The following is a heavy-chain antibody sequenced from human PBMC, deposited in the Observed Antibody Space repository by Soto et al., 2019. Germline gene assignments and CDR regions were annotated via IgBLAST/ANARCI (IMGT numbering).Heavy chain of an antibody. D-gene: IGHD5-18*01. Sequence: SETLSLTCTVSGGSISSGDYYWSWIRQPPGKGLEWIGYISYSGSTYYNPSLKSRVTISVDTSKNQFSLKLSSVTAADTAVYYCARDISSAFSYGFSGTFDIWGQGTMVTVSS. CDR3: ARDISSAFSYGFSGTFDI. V-gene: IGHV4-30-4*01. CDR1: GGSISSGDYY. J-gene: IGHJ3*02. CDR2: ISYSGST.